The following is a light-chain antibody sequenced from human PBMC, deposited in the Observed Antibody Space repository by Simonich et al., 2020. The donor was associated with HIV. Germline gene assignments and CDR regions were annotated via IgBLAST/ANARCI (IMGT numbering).Light chain of an antibody. J-gene: IGLJ2*01. V-gene: IGLV1-47*01. CDR3: AAWDDSLSGPV. Sequence: QSVLTQPPSASGTPGQRVTISCSGSSSNIGSNYVYWYHQLPGTAPKLHIYRNNQRPSAVPDRFSGSKSGTPSSLAISGLRSEDEADYYCAAWDDSLSGPVFGGGTKLTVL. CDR1: SSNIGSNY. CDR2: RNN.